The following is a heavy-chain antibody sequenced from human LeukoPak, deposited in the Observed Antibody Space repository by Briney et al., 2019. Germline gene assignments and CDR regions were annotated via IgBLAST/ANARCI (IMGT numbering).Heavy chain of an antibody. V-gene: IGHV3-30*18. CDR1: GFTFNSYG. CDR3: AKYLDQFDY. CDR2: ISYDGSNK. D-gene: IGHD2-2*03. Sequence: GGSPRLSCAASGFTFNSYGMHWVRQAPGKGLEWVAVISYDGSNKYYADSVKGRFTISRDNSKNTLYLQMNSLRAEDTAVYYCAKYLDQFDYWGQGALVTVSS. J-gene: IGHJ4*02.